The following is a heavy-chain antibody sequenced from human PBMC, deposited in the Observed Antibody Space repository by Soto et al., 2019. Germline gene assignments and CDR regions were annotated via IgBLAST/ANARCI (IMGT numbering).Heavy chain of an antibody. CDR1: GYTFTSYY. CDR3: ARVFEDGYDTVDY. CDR2: IHPSGGST. V-gene: IGHV1-46*04. J-gene: IGHJ4*02. D-gene: IGHD5-12*01. Sequence: QVQLVQSGAEVKKPGALVKVSCKASGYTFTSYYMHWVRQAPGQGLEWMGIIHPSGGSTSYAQKLQGRVTMTRDTSTSTVYMELSSLRSEDTAVYYCARVFEDGYDTVDYWGQGTLVTVSS.